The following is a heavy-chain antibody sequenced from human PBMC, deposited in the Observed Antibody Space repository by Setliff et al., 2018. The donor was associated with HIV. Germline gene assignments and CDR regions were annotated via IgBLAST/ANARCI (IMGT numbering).Heavy chain of an antibody. J-gene: IGHJ2*01. D-gene: IGHD6-6*01. CDR2: INPNSGGT. V-gene: IGHV1-2*02. Sequence: ASVKVSCKASGYTFTNYYIHWVRQAPGQGLEWMGWINPNSGGTNYAQKFQGRVTMTRDTSISTAYMDLSSLRSEDTTVYYCARALYSNSGWYFDLWGRGTLVTVSS. CDR3: ARALYSNSGWYFDL. CDR1: GYTFTNYY.